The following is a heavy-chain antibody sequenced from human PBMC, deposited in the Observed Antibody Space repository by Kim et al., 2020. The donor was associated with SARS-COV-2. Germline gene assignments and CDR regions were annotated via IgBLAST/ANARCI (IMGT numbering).Heavy chain of an antibody. Sequence: GGSLRLSCAASGFTFSSYAMSWVRQAPGKGLEWVSAISGSGGSKYYADSVKGRFTISRDNSKNTLYLQMNSLRAEDTAVYYCAKTQSVSMVRGVIPDYWGQGTLVTVSS. V-gene: IGHV3-23*01. J-gene: IGHJ4*02. D-gene: IGHD3-10*01. CDR3: AKTQSVSMVRGVIPDY. CDR2: ISGSGGSK. CDR1: GFTFSSYA.